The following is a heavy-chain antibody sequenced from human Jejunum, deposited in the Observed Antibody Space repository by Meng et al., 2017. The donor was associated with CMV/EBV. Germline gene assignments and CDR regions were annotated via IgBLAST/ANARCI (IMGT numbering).Heavy chain of an antibody. Sequence: SGFTFSSHSMNWVRQAPGKGLEWVSSISIGSDTIYYADSVKGRFTISRDNANNLLSLQMNSLRAEDTAVYYCVSRSCSSISCHFDQWGQGTLVTVSS. CDR1: GFTFSSHS. J-gene: IGHJ4*02. D-gene: IGHD2-2*01. V-gene: IGHV3-48*04. CDR2: ISIGSDTI. CDR3: VSRSCSSISCHFDQ.